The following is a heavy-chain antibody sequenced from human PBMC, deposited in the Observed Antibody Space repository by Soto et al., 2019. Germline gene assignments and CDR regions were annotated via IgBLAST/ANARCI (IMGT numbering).Heavy chain of an antibody. J-gene: IGHJ6*02. CDR2: ISAYNGNT. CDR1: GYTFTSYG. Sequence: ASVKVSCKASGYTFTSYGISWVRQAPGQGLEWMGWISAYNGNTNYAQKLQGRVTMTTDTSTSTAYMELRSLRSDDTAVYYCARDRYYDYVWGSYRPPYYYGMDVWGQGTTVTVSS. V-gene: IGHV1-18*01. D-gene: IGHD3-16*02. CDR3: ARDRYYDYVWGSYRPPYYYGMDV.